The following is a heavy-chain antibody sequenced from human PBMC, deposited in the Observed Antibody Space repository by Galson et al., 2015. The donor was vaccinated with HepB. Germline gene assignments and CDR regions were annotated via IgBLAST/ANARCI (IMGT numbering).Heavy chain of an antibody. CDR2: ISYDGSNK. V-gene: IGHV3-30-3*01. CDR1: GFTFSSYA. D-gene: IGHD1-7*01. CDR3: ARDPGNYRETVMRPYYFDY. J-gene: IGHJ4*02. Sequence: SLRLSCAASGFTFSSYAMHWVRQAPGKGLEWVAVISYDGSNKYYADSVKGRFTISRDNSKNTLYLQMNSLRVEDTAVYYCARDPGNYRETVMRPYYFDYWGQGTLVTVSS.